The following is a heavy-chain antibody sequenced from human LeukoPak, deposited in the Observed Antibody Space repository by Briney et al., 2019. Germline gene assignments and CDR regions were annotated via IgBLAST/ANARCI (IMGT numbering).Heavy chain of an antibody. J-gene: IGHJ5*02. V-gene: IGHV3-30*02. D-gene: IGHD3-16*01. CDR2: IRYDGKNK. CDR1: GFTFSDYS. Sequence: PGGSLRLSCAASGFTFSDYSMHWVRQAPGKGLNWVAFIRYDGKNKYYADSVKGRFTISRDNSKNTLYLEMSSLRAEDTAVYYCARFTPQGYGWGGYNRFDPWGQGTLVTVSS. CDR3: ARFTPQGYGWGGYNRFDP.